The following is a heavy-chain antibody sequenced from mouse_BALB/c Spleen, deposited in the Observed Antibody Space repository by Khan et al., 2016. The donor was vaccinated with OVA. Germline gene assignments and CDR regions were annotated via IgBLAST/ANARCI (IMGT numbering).Heavy chain of an antibody. V-gene: IGHV3-2*02. CDR3: ARDGSRYNYAMDY. D-gene: IGHD2-3*01. Sequence: EVELVESGPGLVKPSQSLSLTCTVTGYSITSDYAWNWIRQFPGNKLEWMGYINYSGSTNYNPALKSRISITRDTSKNQFFLQLNSVTTADTATCYCARDGSRYNYAMDYWGQGTSVTVSS. CDR1: GYSITSDYA. J-gene: IGHJ4*01. CDR2: INYSGST.